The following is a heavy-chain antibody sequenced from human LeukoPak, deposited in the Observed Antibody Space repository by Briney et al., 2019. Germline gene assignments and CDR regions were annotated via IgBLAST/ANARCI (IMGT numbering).Heavy chain of an antibody. CDR2: IYYSGST. Sequence: SETLSLTCTVSGGSISSYYWSWIRQPPGKGLEWIAYIYYSGSTNYNPSLKSRVTISVDTSKNQFSLQLSSVTAADTALYYCARGGGLTGAGPYAFDIWGQGTMVTVSS. J-gene: IGHJ3*02. CDR3: ARGGGLTGAGPYAFDI. V-gene: IGHV4-59*01. D-gene: IGHD3-9*01. CDR1: GGSISSYY.